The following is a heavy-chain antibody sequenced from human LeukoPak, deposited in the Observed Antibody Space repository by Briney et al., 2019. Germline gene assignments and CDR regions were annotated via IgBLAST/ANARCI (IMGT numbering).Heavy chain of an antibody. Sequence: GGSLRLSCAASGFTFSSYAMSWVRQPPGKGLEWVSAISGSGGSTYYADSVKGRLTISRDNSKNTLYLQMNSLRAEDTAVYYCAKDPLPYDFWSGYWKDYWGQGTLVTVSS. J-gene: IGHJ4*02. D-gene: IGHD3-3*01. CDR3: AKDPLPYDFWSGYWKDY. CDR2: ISGSGGST. CDR1: GFTFSSYA. V-gene: IGHV3-23*01.